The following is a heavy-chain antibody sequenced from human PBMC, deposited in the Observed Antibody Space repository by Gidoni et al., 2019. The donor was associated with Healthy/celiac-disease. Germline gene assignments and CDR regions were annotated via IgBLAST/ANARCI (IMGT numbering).Heavy chain of an antibody. CDR1: DGSIRSSGYY. D-gene: IGHD3-10*01. J-gene: IGHJ6*02. V-gene: IGHV4-31*03. CDR3: ARFAYYGSGPYYYYGMDV. Sequence: QVQLPESCPGLVKPSQTLSLTCPVSDGSIRSSGYYWSWIRQHPGKGLEWIGYIYYSGSTYYNPSLKIRVTISVDTSKNQFSLKLSSVTAADTAVYYCARFAYYGSGPYYYYGMDVWGQGTTVTVSS. CDR2: IYYSGST.